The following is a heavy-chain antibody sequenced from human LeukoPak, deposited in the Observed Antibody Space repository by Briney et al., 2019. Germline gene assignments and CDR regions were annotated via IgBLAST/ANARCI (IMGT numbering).Heavy chain of an antibody. D-gene: IGHD6-6*01. CDR2: ISWNSGSI. CDR3: AKDAHTYSSSSWFDY. V-gene: IGHV3-9*01. Sequence: PGGSLRLSCAASGFTFSYYAMHWVRQAPGKGLEWVSGISWNSGSIGYADSVKGRFTISRDNAKNSLYLQMNSLRAEDTALYYCAKDAHTYSSSSWFDYWGQGTLVTVSS. J-gene: IGHJ4*02. CDR1: GFTFSYYA.